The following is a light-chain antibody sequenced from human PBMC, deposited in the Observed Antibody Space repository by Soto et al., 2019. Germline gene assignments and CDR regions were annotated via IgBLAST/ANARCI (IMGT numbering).Light chain of an antibody. CDR1: QTVSSSD. CDR3: RHYGSSPPMYT. Sequence: EIVLTQSPGTLSLSPGERATLSCRASQTVSSSDLAWHQQKPGQAPRLLIYAASSRATGIPDRFSGSGSGTDFTLTISRLESEDSAVYYCRHYGSSPPMYTFARGPSWRSN. CDR2: AAS. J-gene: IGKJ2*01. V-gene: IGKV3-20*01.